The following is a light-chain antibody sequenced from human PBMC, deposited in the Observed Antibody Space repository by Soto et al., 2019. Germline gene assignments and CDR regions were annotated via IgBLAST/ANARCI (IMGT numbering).Light chain of an antibody. CDR2: DAY. Sequence: EVVLTQSPVTLSLSPGERATLSCRASQSFRGLLAWYQQKPGQAPRLLLYDAYNRATGIPRRFSGSGSGTDFTLTISSLEPEDCAVYYCQQRHMWPITFGQGTRLEIK. J-gene: IGKJ5*01. V-gene: IGKV3-11*01. CDR3: QQRHMWPIT. CDR1: QSFRGL.